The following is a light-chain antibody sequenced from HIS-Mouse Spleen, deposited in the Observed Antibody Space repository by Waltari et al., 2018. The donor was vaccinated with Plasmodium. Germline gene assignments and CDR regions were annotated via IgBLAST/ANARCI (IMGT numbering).Light chain of an antibody. CDR2: KDS. J-gene: IGLJ2*01. Sequence: SYELTQPPSVSVSPGQTARITCSGDALPKQYAYWYQQKPGKAPVLVLYKDSERPSGIPERFAGSSSGTTVTLTISGVQAEDEADYYCQSADSSGTYRVFGGGTKLTVL. CDR3: QSADSSGTYRV. CDR1: ALPKQY. V-gene: IGLV3-25*03.